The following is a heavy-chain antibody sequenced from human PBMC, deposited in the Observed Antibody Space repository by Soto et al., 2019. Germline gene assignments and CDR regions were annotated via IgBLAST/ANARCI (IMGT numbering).Heavy chain of an antibody. CDR3: ARDQSEGVLYYYYGMDV. CDR2: ISSSSSYI. V-gene: IGHV3-21*01. CDR1: GFTFSSYS. D-gene: IGHD3-16*01. J-gene: IGHJ6*02. Sequence: PGGSLRLSCAASGFTFSSYSMNWVRQAPGKGLEWVSSISSSSSYIYYADSVKGRFTISRDNAKNSLYLQMNSLRSEDTAVYYCARDQSEGVLYYYYGMDVWGQGTTVTV.